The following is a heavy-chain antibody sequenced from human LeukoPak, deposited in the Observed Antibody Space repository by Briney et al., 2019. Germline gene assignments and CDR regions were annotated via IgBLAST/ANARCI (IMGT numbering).Heavy chain of an antibody. J-gene: IGHJ4*02. CDR3: AREGGWSDFDY. CDR2: VSYDGSNK. D-gene: IGHD6-19*01. Sequence: GRSLRLSCAASGFTFSSYAMHWVRQAPGKGLEWVAVVSYDGSNKYYADSVKGRFTISRDNSKNTLYLQMNSLRAEDTAVYYCAREGGWSDFDYWGQGTLVTVSS. V-gene: IGHV3-30*04. CDR1: GFTFSSYA.